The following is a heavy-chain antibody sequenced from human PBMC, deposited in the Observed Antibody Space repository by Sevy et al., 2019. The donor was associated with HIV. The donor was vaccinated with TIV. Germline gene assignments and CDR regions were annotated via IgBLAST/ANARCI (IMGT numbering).Heavy chain of an antibody. D-gene: IGHD3-3*01. CDR3: ARDNNFWSGYYTGRGGAFDI. V-gene: IGHV3-66*01. CDR2: IDSGGST. J-gene: IGHJ3*02. Sequence: GGSLRLSCEASGFTVSGNYMAWVRLAPGKGLEWVSLIDSGGSTYYADSVKGRFTISRDNAKNTLYLQMNPLRAEDTAVYYCARDNNFWSGYYTGRGGAFDIWGQGTMVTVSS. CDR1: GFTVSGNY.